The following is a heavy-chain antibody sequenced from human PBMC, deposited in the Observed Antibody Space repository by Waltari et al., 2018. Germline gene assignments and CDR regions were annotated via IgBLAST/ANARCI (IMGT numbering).Heavy chain of an antibody. Sequence: QVQLVQSGAEVKKPGASVKVSCKASGYTFSDYGISWVRQAPGQGLEWMGWGSGKNGTKNQAQKFQGRLIMTEDTSATTVYMELTYLTSDDTAVYYCARERHRLMEEGYLMALDPWGQGTLVTVSS. V-gene: IGHV1-18*01. J-gene: IGHJ5*02. CDR1: GYTFSDYG. CDR3: ARERHRLMEEGYLMALDP. CDR2: GSGKNGTK. D-gene: IGHD2-21*01.